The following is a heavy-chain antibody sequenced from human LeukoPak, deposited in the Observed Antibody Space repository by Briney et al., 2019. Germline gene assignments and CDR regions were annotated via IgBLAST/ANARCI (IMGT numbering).Heavy chain of an antibody. J-gene: IGHJ4*02. CDR3: AKDEFADY. CDR1: GFTFSSYG. CDR2: ISYDGSNK. V-gene: IGHV3-30*18. Sequence: GGSLRLSCAASGFTFSSYGMHWVRQAPGKGLEWVAVISYDGSNKYYADSVKGRFTISRDNSKNTLYLQMNSLRAEDTAVYYCAKDEFADYWGQGTLVTVSS.